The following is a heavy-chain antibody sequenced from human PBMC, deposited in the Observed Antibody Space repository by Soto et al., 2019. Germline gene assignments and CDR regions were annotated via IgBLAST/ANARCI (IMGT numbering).Heavy chain of an antibody. J-gene: IGHJ4*02. V-gene: IGHV4-39*01. CDR3: ARLNWISFYFDF. Sequence: PSETLSLTCSVSDDSFTSSNFDCAWIRQTPGKGLEWIGNIYYSGNAYYNPSLKSRLTISVDSSRHQFSLKLSSVTAADTAVYFCARLNWISFYFDFRGQGTPVTVSS. CDR1: DDSFTSSNFD. D-gene: IGHD1-20*01. CDR2: IYYSGNA.